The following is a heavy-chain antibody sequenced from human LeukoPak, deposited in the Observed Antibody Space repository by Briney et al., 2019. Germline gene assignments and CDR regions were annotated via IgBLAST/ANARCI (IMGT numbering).Heavy chain of an antibody. D-gene: IGHD2-2*01. CDR2: ISGSGGST. CDR3: AKGVVPAAGPGSRYYYGMDV. Sequence: GGSLRLSCAASGFAFSNFAMHWVRQAPGKGLEWVSAISGSGGSTYYADSVKGRFTISRDNSKNTLYLQMNSLRAEDTAVYYCAKGVVPAAGPGSRYYYGMDVWGQGTTVTVSS. V-gene: IGHV3-23*01. J-gene: IGHJ6*02. CDR1: GFAFSNFA.